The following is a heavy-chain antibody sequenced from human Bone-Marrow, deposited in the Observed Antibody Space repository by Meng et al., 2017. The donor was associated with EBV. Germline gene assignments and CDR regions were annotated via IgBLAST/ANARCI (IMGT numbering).Heavy chain of an antibody. CDR2: IVPIYGTP. J-gene: IGHJ4*02. CDR1: GYTFSRHT. D-gene: IGHD3-16*01. CDR3: ARSRGVDIILTLPFDY. Sequence: QGRLGQSGAEVKKPGSSVKVSCKISGYTFSRHTVSWVRQAPGQGLEWLGGIVPIYGTPNYAQKFRDRVTIDSDESTNTVYMELNSLRSEDTAVYYCARSRGVDIILTLPFDYWGQGTLVTVSS. V-gene: IGHV1-69*01.